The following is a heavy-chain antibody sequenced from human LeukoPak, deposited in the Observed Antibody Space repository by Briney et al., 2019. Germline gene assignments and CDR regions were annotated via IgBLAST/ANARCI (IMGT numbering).Heavy chain of an antibody. CDR1: GGSISNSSYY. CDR3: ARGGMDIAAADRYYYYYYMDV. V-gene: IGHV4-39*07. CDR2: MYYSGST. J-gene: IGHJ6*03. D-gene: IGHD6-13*01. Sequence: PSETLSLTCTVSGGSISNSSYYWGWIRQPPGKGLEWIGSMYYSGSTNYNPSLKSRVTISVDTSKNQFSLKLSSVTAADTAVYYCARGGMDIAAADRYYYYYYMDVWGKGTTVTVSS.